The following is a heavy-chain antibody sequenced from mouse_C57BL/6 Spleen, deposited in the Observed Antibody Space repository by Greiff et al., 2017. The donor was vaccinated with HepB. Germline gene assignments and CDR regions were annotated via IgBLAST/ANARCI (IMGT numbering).Heavy chain of an antibody. V-gene: IGHV1-64*01. CDR2: IHPNSGST. CDR3: ARERNYGNYPSYAMDY. D-gene: IGHD2-1*01. Sequence: QVQLKQPGAELVKPGASVKLSCKASGYTFTSYWMHWVKQRPGQGLEWIGMIHPNSGSTNYNEKFKSKATLTVDKSSSTAYMQLSSLTSEDSAVYYCARERNYGNYPSYAMDYWGQGTSVTVSS. CDR1: GYTFTSYW. J-gene: IGHJ4*01.